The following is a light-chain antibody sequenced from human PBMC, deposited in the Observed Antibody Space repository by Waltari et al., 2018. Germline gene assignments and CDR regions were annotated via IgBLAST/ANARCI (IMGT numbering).Light chain of an antibody. CDR3: SSYTTSSTVYV. CDR1: SSDVGTYAY. J-gene: IGLJ1*01. CDR2: DVT. V-gene: IGLV2-14*03. Sequence: QSALTQPASVSGSPGQSITTSCTGTSSDVGTYAYVSWNQQHPGKAPKLMIYDVTKRPSGIANRFSGSKSGNTASLTISGLQAEDEADYYCSSYTTSSTVYVFGTGTKVTVL.